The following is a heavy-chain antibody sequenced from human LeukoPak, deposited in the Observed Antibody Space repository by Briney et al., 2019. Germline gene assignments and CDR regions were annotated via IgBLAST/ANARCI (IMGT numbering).Heavy chain of an antibody. CDR2: ISSSSSYI. CDR3: AREGRGAAAGTVHY. CDR1: GFTFSSYS. D-gene: IGHD6-13*01. V-gene: IGHV3-21*01. J-gene: IGHJ4*02. Sequence: GGSLRLSCAASGFTFSSYSMNWVRQAPGKGLEWVSSISSSSSYIYYADSVKGRFTISRDNAKNSLYLQMNSLRAEDTAVYYCAREGRGAAAGTVHYWGQGTLVTVSS.